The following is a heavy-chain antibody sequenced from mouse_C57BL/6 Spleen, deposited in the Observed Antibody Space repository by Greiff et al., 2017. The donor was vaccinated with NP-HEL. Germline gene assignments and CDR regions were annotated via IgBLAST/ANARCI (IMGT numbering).Heavy chain of an antibody. CDR2: ISSGSSTI. V-gene: IGHV5-17*01. CDR3: ARRAYYGSSHWYFDV. Sequence: EVQLVESGGGLVKPGGSLKLSCAASGFTFSDYGMHWVRQAPEKGLEWVAYISSGSSTIYYADTVKGRFTISRDNAKNTLFLQMTRLRSEDTAMYYGARRAYYGSSHWYFDVWGTGTTVTVSS. D-gene: IGHD1-1*01. CDR1: GFTFSDYG. J-gene: IGHJ1*03.